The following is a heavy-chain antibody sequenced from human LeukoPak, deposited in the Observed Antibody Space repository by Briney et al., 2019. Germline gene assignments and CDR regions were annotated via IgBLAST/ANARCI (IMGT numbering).Heavy chain of an antibody. J-gene: IGHJ6*02. CDR1: GYTFTSYD. D-gene: IGHD6-13*01. CDR3: ARLASSSWPLYYYYGMDV. Sequence: ASVKVSGKASGYTFTSYDINWVRQATGQGLEWMGWMNPNNGNTGYAQKFQGRVTMTRSTSISTAYMELSSLRSEDTAVYYCARLASSSWPLYYYYGMDVWGQGTTVTVSS. V-gene: IGHV1-8*01. CDR2: MNPNNGNT.